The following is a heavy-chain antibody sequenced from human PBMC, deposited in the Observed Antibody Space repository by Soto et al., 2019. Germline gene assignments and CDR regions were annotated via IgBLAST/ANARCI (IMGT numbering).Heavy chain of an antibody. V-gene: IGHV4-30-4*01. CDR3: ARNGDEWLLFLVD. J-gene: IGHJ4*02. Sequence: QVQLQESGPGLVKPSQTLSLTSTVSGGSISSGDYYWSWIRQPPGKGLEWIGYIYYSGSTYYNPSFKSRVTISVDTSKNQFSLKLSSVTAADTAVYYCARNGDEWLLFLVDWGQGTLVTVSS. CDR1: GGSISSGDYY. CDR2: IYYSGST. D-gene: IGHD3-3*01.